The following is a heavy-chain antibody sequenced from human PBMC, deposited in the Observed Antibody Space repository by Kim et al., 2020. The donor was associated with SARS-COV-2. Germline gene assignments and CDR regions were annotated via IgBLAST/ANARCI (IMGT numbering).Heavy chain of an antibody. CDR2: ISYDGSNK. CDR1: GFTFSSYG. Sequence: SLRLSCAASGFTFSSYGMHWVRQAPGKGLEWVAVISYDGSNKYYADSVKGRFTISRDNSKNTLYLQMNSLRAEDTAVYYCAKLGPVGIRGSYYYYMDV. V-gene: IGHV3-30*18. CDR3: AKLGPVGIRGSYYYYMDV. J-gene: IGHJ6*03. D-gene: IGHD3-10*01.